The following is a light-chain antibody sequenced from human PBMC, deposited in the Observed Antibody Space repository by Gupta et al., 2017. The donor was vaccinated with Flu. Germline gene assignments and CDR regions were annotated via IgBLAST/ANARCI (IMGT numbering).Light chain of an antibody. CDR2: EDN. CDR3: QSYDSISSNVV. V-gene: IGLV6-57*01. Sequence: NFLVPQPHCVSGSPGQAVTITCTRTSGSIATTYVHWYQQPPGSSPTTVIYEDNRRLSGVPDLFSGSFDTSSISASLTISGLKTEDEADYYCQSYDSISSNVVFGGGTKLTVL. J-gene: IGLJ2*01. CDR1: SGSIATTY.